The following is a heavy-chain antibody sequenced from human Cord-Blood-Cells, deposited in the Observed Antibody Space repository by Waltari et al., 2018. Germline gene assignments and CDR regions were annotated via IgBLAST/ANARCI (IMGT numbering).Heavy chain of an antibody. J-gene: IGHJ1*01. Sequence: QVQLVQSGAEVKKPGASVKVSCKVSGYTLTELSMHWVRQAPGKGLEWMGGFDPEDGETIYAQKVQGRVTMTEDTSTDTAYMELSSLRSEDTAVYYCATLLGYCTGGVCYAEYFQHWGQGTLVTVSS. CDR3: ATLLGYCTGGVCYAEYFQH. CDR1: GYTLTELS. D-gene: IGHD2-8*02. V-gene: IGHV1-24*01. CDR2: FDPEDGET.